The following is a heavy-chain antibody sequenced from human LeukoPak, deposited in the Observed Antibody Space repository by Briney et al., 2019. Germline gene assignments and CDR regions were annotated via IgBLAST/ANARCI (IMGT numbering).Heavy chain of an antibody. CDR2: INHSGST. D-gene: IGHD3-3*01. J-gene: IGHJ5*02. CDR1: GGSFSGYY. V-gene: IGHV4-34*01. Sequence: SETLSLTCAVYGGSFSGYYWSWIRKSPGKGLEWIGEINHSGSTNYNPSLKSRVTISVDTSKNQFSLKLSSVTAADTAVYYCARGRRKITIFGVVRNWFDPWGQGTLVTVSS. CDR3: ARGRRKITIFGVVRNWFDP.